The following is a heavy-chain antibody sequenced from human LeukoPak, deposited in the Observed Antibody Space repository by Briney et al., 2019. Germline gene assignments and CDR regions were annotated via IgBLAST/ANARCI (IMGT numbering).Heavy chain of an antibody. D-gene: IGHD2-2*01. J-gene: IGHJ3*02. CDR2: ISYDGSNK. Sequence: SCKASGYTFTGYYMHWVRQAPGKGLEWVAVISYDGSNKYYADSVKGRFTISRDNSKNTLYLQMNSLRAEDTAVYYCATVNTIDIWGQGTMVTVSS. CDR1: GYTFTGYY. CDR3: ATVNTIDI. V-gene: IGHV3-30*03.